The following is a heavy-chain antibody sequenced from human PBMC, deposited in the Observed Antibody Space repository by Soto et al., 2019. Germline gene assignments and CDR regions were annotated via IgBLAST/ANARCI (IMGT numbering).Heavy chain of an antibody. D-gene: IGHD6-13*01. V-gene: IGHV1-3*01. CDR3: VRRHVSATGIDWFDP. J-gene: IGHJ5*02. CDR1: GYTFTSYG. Sequence: ASVKVSCKASGYTFTSYGIHWVRQAPGQRLEWMGWINAANGDTKYSPKFQGRVTITRDTSASTAYMELSGLRSEDTAVYYCVRRHVSATGIDWFDPWGQGTLVTVSS. CDR2: INAANGDT.